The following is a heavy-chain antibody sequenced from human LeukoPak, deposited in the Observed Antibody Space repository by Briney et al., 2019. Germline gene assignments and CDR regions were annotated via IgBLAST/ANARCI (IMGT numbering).Heavy chain of an antibody. CDR2: IYTSGST. Sequence: PSETLSLTCTVSGGCISSYYWSWIRQPAGKGLEWIGRIYTSGSTNYNPSLKSRVTISVDKSKNQFSLKLSSVTAADTAVYYCASETVTTPFDYWGQGTLVTVSS. CDR1: GGCISSYY. V-gene: IGHV4-4*07. CDR3: ASETVTTPFDY. D-gene: IGHD4-11*01. J-gene: IGHJ4*02.